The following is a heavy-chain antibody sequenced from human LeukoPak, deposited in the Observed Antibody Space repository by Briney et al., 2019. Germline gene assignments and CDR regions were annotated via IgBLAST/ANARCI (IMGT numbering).Heavy chain of an antibody. Sequence: PGESLKISCKGSGSRFTNYWVGWVRQMPGKGLEWMGIIYPNNSDSRYSPSFRGQVTISVDRSITTAYLQWNSLKPSDTAMYYCALSSGAFDSAGYFDCWGQGTLVTVSS. J-gene: IGHJ4*02. V-gene: IGHV5-51*01. D-gene: IGHD2-15*01. CDR2: IYPNNSDS. CDR1: GSRFTNYW. CDR3: ALSSGAFDSAGYFDC.